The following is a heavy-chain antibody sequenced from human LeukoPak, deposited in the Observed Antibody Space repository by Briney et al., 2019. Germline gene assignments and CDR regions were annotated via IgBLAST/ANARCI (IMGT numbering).Heavy chain of an antibody. CDR1: GFTFSSCA. CDR3: AKVPNDYGPFYYYYYGMDV. Sequence: GGSLRLSCAASGFTFSSCAMNWVRQAPGKGLEWVSGISGNGTSAYFADSVKGRFTISRDNSKNTLYLQMNSLRAEDTAVYYCAKVPNDYGPFYYYYYGMDVWGQGTTVTVSS. V-gene: IGHV3-23*01. J-gene: IGHJ6*02. CDR2: ISGNGTSA. D-gene: IGHD5-12*01.